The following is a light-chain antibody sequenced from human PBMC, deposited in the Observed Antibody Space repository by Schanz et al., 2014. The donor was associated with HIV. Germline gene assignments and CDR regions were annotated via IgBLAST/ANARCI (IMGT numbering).Light chain of an antibody. CDR2: DAS. CDR1: QSLSSY. J-gene: IGKJ1*01. V-gene: IGKV3-11*01. CDR3: QQSYSTPPWT. Sequence: EIVLTQSPATLSVSPGETATLSCRASQSLSSYLAWYQQTPGQPPRLLIWDASNRATGVPARFGGSGYGTHFTLTISSLQPEDFATYFCQQSYSTPPWTFGQGTKVEIK.